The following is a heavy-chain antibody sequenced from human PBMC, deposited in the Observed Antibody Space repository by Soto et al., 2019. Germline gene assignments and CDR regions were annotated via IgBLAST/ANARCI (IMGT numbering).Heavy chain of an antibody. V-gene: IGHV3-30*18. J-gene: IGHJ4*02. Sequence: QVQLVESGGGVVQPGRSLRLSCAASGFTFSSYGMHWVRQAPGKGLEWVAVISYDGSNKYYADSVKGRFTISRDNSKNPLYLPMNSLRAEETAVYYCAKDLLEWLVRQRGDFGYWGQGTLVTVSS. CDR2: ISYDGSNK. CDR3: AKDLLEWLVRQRGDFGY. D-gene: IGHD3-3*01. CDR1: GFTFSSYG.